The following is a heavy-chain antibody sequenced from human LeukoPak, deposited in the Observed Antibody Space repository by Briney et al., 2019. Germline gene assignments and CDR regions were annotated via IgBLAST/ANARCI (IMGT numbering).Heavy chain of an antibody. D-gene: IGHD3-10*02. Sequence: GGSLRLSCAASGFTFSRYAMSWVRQAPGKGLEWVSIIYSGASTFYADSAKGRFTISRDNAKNSLYLQMNSLRAEDTAVYYCAELGITMIGGVWGKGTTVTISS. CDR1: GFTFSRYA. J-gene: IGHJ6*04. V-gene: IGHV3-23*03. CDR3: AELGITMIGGV. CDR2: IYSGAST.